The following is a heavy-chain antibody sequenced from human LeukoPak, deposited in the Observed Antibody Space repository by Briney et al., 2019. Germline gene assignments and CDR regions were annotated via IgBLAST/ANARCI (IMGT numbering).Heavy chain of an antibody. D-gene: IGHD3-10*01. Sequence: PGGSLRLSCAASGFTFSSYSMNWVRQAPGKGLEWVSSISSSSSYIYYADSVKGRFTISRDNAKNSLYLQMNSLRAEDTAVYYCASPPNMVRGSRWGQGTLVTVSS. J-gene: IGHJ4*02. CDR1: GFTFSSYS. V-gene: IGHV3-21*01. CDR2: ISSSSSYI. CDR3: ASPPNMVRGSR.